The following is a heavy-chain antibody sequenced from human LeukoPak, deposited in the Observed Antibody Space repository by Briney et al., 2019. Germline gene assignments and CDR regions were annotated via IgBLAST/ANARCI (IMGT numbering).Heavy chain of an antibody. V-gene: IGHV3-11*05. CDR1: GFNFSDYY. Sequence: GGSLRLSCAASGFNFSDYYMSWIRQAPGKGLEWVSYISTSGYYTNYADSVKGRFTISRDNAKNSLYLQMNSLRGEDTAMYYCARDASYSSTRYWFDPWGQGTLVTVSS. CDR3: ARDASYSSTRYWFDP. J-gene: IGHJ5*02. CDR2: ISTSGYYT. D-gene: IGHD6-13*01.